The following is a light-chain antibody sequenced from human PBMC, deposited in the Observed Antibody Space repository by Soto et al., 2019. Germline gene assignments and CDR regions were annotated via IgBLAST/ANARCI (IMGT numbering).Light chain of an antibody. CDR1: SSDVGGHNY. V-gene: IGLV2-14*03. CDR2: DVS. Sequence: QSVLTQPASVSGSPGQSITISCTGTSSDVGGHNYVSWYQQHPGKAPKLMIYDVSNRPSGVSIRFSGSKSGDTASLTISGLQAEDEADYYCSSYTTSGTVVFGGGTKVTVL. CDR3: SSYTTSGTVV. J-gene: IGLJ3*02.